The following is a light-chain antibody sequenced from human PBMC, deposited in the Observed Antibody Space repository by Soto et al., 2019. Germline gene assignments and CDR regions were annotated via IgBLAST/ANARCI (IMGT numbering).Light chain of an antibody. J-gene: IGKJ4*01. Sequence: EIVMTQSPATLSVSPGXRATLSCRASQSVGRNLAWYQQKPGQAPRLLIYGASTRATGIPARFSGSGSGTEFTLTISSLQSEDFAIYSCQQYNHWPPLTFGGGTKVEIK. CDR1: QSVGRN. V-gene: IGKV3-15*01. CDR3: QQYNHWPPLT. CDR2: GAS.